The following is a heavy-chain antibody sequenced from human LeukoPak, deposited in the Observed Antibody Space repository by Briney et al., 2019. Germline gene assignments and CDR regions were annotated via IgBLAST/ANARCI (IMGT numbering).Heavy chain of an antibody. CDR1: GGSISSYY. V-gene: IGHV4-59*01. D-gene: IGHD1-26*01. Sequence: PSETLSLTCTVSGGSISSYYWSWIRQPPGKGLEWIGCIYYSGSTNYNPSLKSRVTISVDTSKNQFSLKLSSVTAADTAVYYCAGGWELDAFDIWGQGTMVTVSS. CDR2: IYYSGST. J-gene: IGHJ3*02. CDR3: AGGWELDAFDI.